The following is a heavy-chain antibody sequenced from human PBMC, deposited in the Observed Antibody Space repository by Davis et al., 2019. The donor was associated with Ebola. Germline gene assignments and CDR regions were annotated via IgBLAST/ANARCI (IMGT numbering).Heavy chain of an antibody. CDR1: GFTFTPYF. J-gene: IGHJ4*02. D-gene: IGHD5-24*01. V-gene: IGHV3-7*01. CDR3: ARDRGWLQHDY. Sequence: PGGSLRLSCAASGFTFTPYFMPWVRQAPGKGLAWVAFTKQDGSVKSYVDSVKGRFTISRDNAKNSLDLQMNSLRAEDTAMYYCARDRGWLQHDYWCQGTLVTVSS. CDR2: TKQDGSVK.